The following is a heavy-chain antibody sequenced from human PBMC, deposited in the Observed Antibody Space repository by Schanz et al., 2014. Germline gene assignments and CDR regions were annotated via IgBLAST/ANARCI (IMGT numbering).Heavy chain of an antibody. CDR3: AKIERNED. Sequence: QVHLLESGGGLVEPGGSLRLSCAASGFSFSDYYMSWVRQAPGKGQEWVSTIGTSGGTNYAESVKGRFTISRDNSKNTLYLQMNSLRAEDTAVYFCAKIERNEDWGQGTLVTVSS. V-gene: IGHV3-11*03. D-gene: IGHD1-1*01. CDR2: IGTSGGT. CDR1: GFSFSDYY. J-gene: IGHJ4*02.